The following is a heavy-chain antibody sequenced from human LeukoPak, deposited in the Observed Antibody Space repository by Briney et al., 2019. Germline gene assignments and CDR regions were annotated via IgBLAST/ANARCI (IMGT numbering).Heavy chain of an antibody. CDR2: INHSGST. J-gene: IGHJ5*02. CDR1: GGSFSGYY. V-gene: IGHV4-34*01. Sequence: SETLSLTCAVYGGSFSGYYWSWIRQPPGKGLEWIGEINHSGSTNYNPSLKSRVTISVDTSKNQLSLKLSSVTAADTAVYYCARGHLSNWFDPWGQGTLVTVSS. CDR3: ARGHLSNWFDP.